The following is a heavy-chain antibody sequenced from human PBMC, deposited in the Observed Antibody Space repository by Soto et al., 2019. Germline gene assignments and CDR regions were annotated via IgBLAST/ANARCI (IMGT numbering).Heavy chain of an antibody. CDR3: AKDPYSGVLVPVAIGFDP. Sequence: GGSLRLSCAASGFTFSNYAMTWVRQGQGKGLEWVSAISGSGGSAYYADSVKGRFTISRDNSKNTLYLQMNSLRADDSGVYYCAKDPYSGVLVPVAIGFDPWGPGTLVTASS. J-gene: IGHJ5*02. V-gene: IGHV3-23*01. CDR2: ISGSGGSA. D-gene: IGHD2-2*01. CDR1: GFTFSNYA.